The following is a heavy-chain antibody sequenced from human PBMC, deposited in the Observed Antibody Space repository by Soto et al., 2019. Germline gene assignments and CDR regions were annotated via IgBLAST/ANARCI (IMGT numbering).Heavy chain of an antibody. J-gene: IGHJ6*02. CDR3: ARVSIDRSTGYYFYGMDV. CDR2: ITIGTSYI. V-gene: IGHV3-21*01. D-gene: IGHD2-2*01. Sequence: GGSLSLSCAASGFPFSSHSMNWVRQAPGKGLEWVSSITIGTSYIYYADSVKGRFTISRDNAKNSLYLQMNSLRGDDTAVYYCARVSIDRSTGYYFYGMDVWGQGTTVTVSS. CDR1: GFPFSSHS.